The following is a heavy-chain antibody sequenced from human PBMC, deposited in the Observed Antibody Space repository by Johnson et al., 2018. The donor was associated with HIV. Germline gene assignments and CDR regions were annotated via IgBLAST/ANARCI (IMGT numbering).Heavy chain of an antibody. CDR1: GFTFSSYA. CDR2: MSYDGSNQ. D-gene: IGHD1-26*01. CDR3: ARDRGWELLLGAFDI. Sequence: QVQLVESGGGVVQPGMSLRVSCAASGFTFSSYAMHWVRQAPGRGLEWVAVMSYDGSNQYYADSVTGRFTISRDNSKNTLYLQMNSLRAEDTAVYYCARDRGWELLLGAFDIWGQGTMVTVFS. J-gene: IGHJ3*02. V-gene: IGHV3-30*04.